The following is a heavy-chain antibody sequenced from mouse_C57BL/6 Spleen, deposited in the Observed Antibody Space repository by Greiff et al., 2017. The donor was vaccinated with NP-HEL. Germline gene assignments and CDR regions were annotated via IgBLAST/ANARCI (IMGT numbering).Heavy chain of an antibody. CDR3: ARYHYYYGFDY. CDR1: GYTFTDYY. V-gene: IGHV1-26*01. CDR2: INPNNGGT. J-gene: IGHJ2*01. Sequence: EVQLQQSGPELVKPGASVKISCKASGYTFTDYYMNWVKQSHGKSLEWIGDINPNNGGTSYNQKFKGKATLTVDKSSSTAYMELRSLTSEDSAVYYCARYHYYYGFDYWGQGTTLTVSS. D-gene: IGHD1-1*01.